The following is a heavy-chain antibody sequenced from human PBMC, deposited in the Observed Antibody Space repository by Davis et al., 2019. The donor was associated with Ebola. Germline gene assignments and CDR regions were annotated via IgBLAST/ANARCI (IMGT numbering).Heavy chain of an antibody. Sequence: GESLKISCAASGFTFSDYYMSWIRQAPGKGLEWVSYISSSSSYTNYADSVKGRFTISRDNAKNSLYLQMNSLRAEDTAVYYCARDIVGATVADYWGQGTLVTVSS. D-gene: IGHD1-26*01. CDR2: ISSSSSYT. J-gene: IGHJ4*02. CDR1: GFTFSDYY. CDR3: ARDIVGATVADY. V-gene: IGHV3-11*06.